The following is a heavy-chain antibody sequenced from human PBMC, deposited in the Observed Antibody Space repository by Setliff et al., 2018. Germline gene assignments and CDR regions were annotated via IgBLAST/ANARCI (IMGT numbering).Heavy chain of an antibody. V-gene: IGHV1-69*05. Sequence: ASVKVSCKASGATFSSYGISWVRQAPGQGLEWMGGTIPMFGTTSYARQLQGRVTIITDESTTTAYMELSSLGSEDTAVYYCVREGVDTRSSTDYRYYMDVWGKGTTVTVSS. CDR3: VREGVDTRSSTDYRYYMDV. D-gene: IGHD5-18*01. CDR1: GATFSSYG. CDR2: TIPMFGTT. J-gene: IGHJ6*03.